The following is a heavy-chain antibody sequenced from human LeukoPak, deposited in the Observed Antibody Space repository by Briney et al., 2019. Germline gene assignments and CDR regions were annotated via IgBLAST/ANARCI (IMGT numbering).Heavy chain of an antibody. Sequence: ASVKVSCKASGYTFTSYTMHWVRQAPGQGLEWMGWISAYNGNTNYAQKLQGRVTMTTDTSTSTAYMELRSLRSDDTAVYYCARIYYSHYMDVWGKGTTVTVSS. V-gene: IGHV1-18*01. CDR1: GYTFTSYT. J-gene: IGHJ6*03. CDR3: ARIYYSHYMDV. CDR2: ISAYNGNT.